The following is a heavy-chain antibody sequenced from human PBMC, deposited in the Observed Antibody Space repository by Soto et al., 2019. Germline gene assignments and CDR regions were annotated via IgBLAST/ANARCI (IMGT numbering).Heavy chain of an antibody. CDR1: GYTFTGYY. J-gene: IGHJ4*02. CDR3: ATEEQTGANYYLDY. CDR2: ISPHSGGP. V-gene: IGHV1-2*02. D-gene: IGHD7-27*01. Sequence: QVRLVQSGAEVKKPGASAKVSCKASGYTFTGYYIHWVRQAPGQGLEWMGSISPHSGGPNYAQRFQGRVTLTRDTSMTTVYMEMSGLTSDDTAIYYCATEEQTGANYYLDYWGQGTLVTVSS.